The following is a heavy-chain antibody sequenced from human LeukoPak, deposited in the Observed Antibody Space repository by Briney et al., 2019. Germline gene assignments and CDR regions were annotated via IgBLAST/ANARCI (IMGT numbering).Heavy chain of an antibody. CDR2: IKQDGSEK. D-gene: IGHD2-2*01. CDR3: ARESGYCSSTSCSRMYYFDY. Sequence: GGSLRLSRAASGFTFSSYWMSWVRQAPGKGLEWVANIKQDGSEKYYVDSVKGRFTISRDNAKNSLYLQMNSLRAEDTAVYYCARESGYCSSTSCSRMYYFDYWGQGTLVTVSS. V-gene: IGHV3-7*01. J-gene: IGHJ4*02. CDR1: GFTFSSYW.